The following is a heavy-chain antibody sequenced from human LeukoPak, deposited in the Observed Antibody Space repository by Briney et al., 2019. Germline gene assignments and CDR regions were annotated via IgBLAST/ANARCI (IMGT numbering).Heavy chain of an antibody. Sequence: SETLSLTCTVSGGSISGTYYWSWIRQPPGRGLEWIGYIYYTGTTDSNPSLKSRVTISLDTSKNQFSLNLSSVTAADTAVYYCARRWVYDKRAFDAWGQGTMVTVSS. CDR1: GGSISGTYY. D-gene: IGHD3-16*01. CDR3: ARRWVYDKRAFDA. V-gene: IGHV4-59*08. CDR2: IYYTGTT. J-gene: IGHJ3*01.